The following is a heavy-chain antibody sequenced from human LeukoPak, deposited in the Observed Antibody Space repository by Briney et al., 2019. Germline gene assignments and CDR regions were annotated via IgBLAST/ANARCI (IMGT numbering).Heavy chain of an antibody. J-gene: IGHJ4*02. Sequence: GASVKVSCKASGYTFTSYDINWVRQATGQGLEWMGWMNPNSGNTGYAQKFQGRVTMTRNTSISTAYMELSSLRSGDTAVYYCARRSIAARVLDYWGQGTLVTVSS. CDR3: ARRSIAARVLDY. D-gene: IGHD6-6*01. CDR2: MNPNSGNT. V-gene: IGHV1-8*01. CDR1: GYTFTSYD.